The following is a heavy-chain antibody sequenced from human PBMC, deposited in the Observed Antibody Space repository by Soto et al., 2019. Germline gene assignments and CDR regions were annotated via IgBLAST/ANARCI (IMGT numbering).Heavy chain of an antibody. J-gene: IGHJ4*02. Sequence: QITLKESGPTLVKPTQTLTLTCTFSGFSLSTSGVGVGWIRQPPGKALEWLALIYGDDDKRYSPSLKSRLTITKDTAKNQVVLTMTNMDPVDTATYYCAHRQARIRWFGELGYFDYWGQGTLVTVSS. CDR2: IYGDDDK. CDR3: AHRQARIRWFGELGYFDY. D-gene: IGHD3-10*01. V-gene: IGHV2-5*02. CDR1: GFSLSTSGVG.